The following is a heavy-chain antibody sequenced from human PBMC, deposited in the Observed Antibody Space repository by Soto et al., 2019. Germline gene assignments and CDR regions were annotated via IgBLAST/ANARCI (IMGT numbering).Heavy chain of an antibody. CDR2: ISYDGSNK. CDR1: GFTFSSYA. V-gene: IGHV3-30-3*01. CDR3: ARGREMATNKFDY. D-gene: IGHD5-12*01. J-gene: IGHJ4*02. Sequence: GGFLRLSCAASGFTFSSYAMHWVRQAPGKGLEWVAVISYDGSNKYYADSVKGRFTISRDNSKNTLYLQMNSLRAEDTAVYYCARGREMATNKFDYWGQGTLVTVSS.